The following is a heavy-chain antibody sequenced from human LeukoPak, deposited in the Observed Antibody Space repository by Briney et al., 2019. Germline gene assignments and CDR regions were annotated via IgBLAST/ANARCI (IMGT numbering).Heavy chain of an antibody. Sequence: GGSLRLSCAASGFTFSGYAMTWVRQAPGKGLEWVSAISGSGGSTYYADSVKGRFTISRDNSKNTLYLQMNSLRAEDTVVYYCAKDPAGYSYGPGGDYWGQGTLVTVSS. CDR3: AKDPAGYSYGPGGDY. CDR1: GFTFSGYA. CDR2: ISGSGGST. V-gene: IGHV3-23*01. J-gene: IGHJ4*02. D-gene: IGHD5-18*01.